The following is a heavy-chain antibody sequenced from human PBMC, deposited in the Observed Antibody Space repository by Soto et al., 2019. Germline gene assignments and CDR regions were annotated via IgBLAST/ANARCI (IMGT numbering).Heavy chain of an antibody. CDR3: ARKGYCSSTSCYLRGFYFDY. Sequence: QVQLQQWGAGLLKPSETLSLTCAVYGGSFSGYYWSWIRQPPGKGLEWIGEINHSGSTNYNPSLKSRVPISVDTSKNQFSLKLSSVTAADTAVYYCARKGYCSSTSCYLRGFYFDYWGQGTLVTVSS. CDR1: GGSFSGYY. CDR2: INHSGST. J-gene: IGHJ4*02. V-gene: IGHV4-34*01. D-gene: IGHD2-2*01.